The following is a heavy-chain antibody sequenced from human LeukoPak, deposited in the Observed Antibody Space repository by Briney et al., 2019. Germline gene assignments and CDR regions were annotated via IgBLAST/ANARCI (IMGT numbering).Heavy chain of an antibody. CDR3: ARMIGGYSSS. V-gene: IGHV4-59*08. CDR1: GGSINNYY. CDR2: IYYSGSA. D-gene: IGHD6-13*01. Sequence: PSETLSLTCTVSGGSINNYYWSWIRQPPGKGLEYIGYIYYSGSANYNPSLKSRVTISVDPSKNQFSLKLRSVTAADTAVYYCARMIGGYSSSWGQGTLVTVSS. J-gene: IGHJ4*02.